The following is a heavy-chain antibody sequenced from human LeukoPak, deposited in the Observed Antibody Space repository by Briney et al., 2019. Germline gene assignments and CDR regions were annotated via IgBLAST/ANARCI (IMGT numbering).Heavy chain of an antibody. CDR1: GFTFSSYG. J-gene: IGHJ4*02. V-gene: IGHV3-30*02. CDR2: IRYDGSNK. Sequence: GGSLRLSCAASGFTFSSYGMHWVRQAPGKGLEWVAFIRYDGSNKYYADSVKGRFTISRDNSKNTLYLQMYSLRAEDTAVYYCAKDRIVVVPAAMGVLDYWGQGTLVTVSS. D-gene: IGHD2-2*01. CDR3: AKDRIVVVPAAMGVLDY.